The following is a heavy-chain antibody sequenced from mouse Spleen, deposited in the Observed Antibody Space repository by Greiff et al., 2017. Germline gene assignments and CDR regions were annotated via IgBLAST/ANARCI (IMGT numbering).Heavy chain of an antibody. CDR3: ARYDYADY. CDR1: GYTFTSYT. V-gene: IGHV1-4*01. D-gene: IGHD2-4*01. J-gene: IGHJ2*01. CDR2: INPSSGYT. Sequence: VQVVESGAELARPGASVKMSCKASGYTFTSYTMHWVKQRPGQGLEWIGYINPSSGYTKYNQKFKDKATLTADKSSSTAYMQLSSLTSEDSAVYYCARYDYADYWGQGTTLTVSS.